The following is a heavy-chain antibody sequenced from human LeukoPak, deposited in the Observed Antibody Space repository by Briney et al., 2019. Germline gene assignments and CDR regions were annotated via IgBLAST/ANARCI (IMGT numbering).Heavy chain of an antibody. J-gene: IGHJ4*02. Sequence: ASVKVSCKASGYTFTSYGISWVRQAPGQGLEWMGWISAYNGNTNYAQKLQGRVTITADKSTSTAYMELSSLRSEDTAVYYCARQNGDTTLGRSSPTLYYFDYWGQGTLVTVSS. V-gene: IGHV1-18*01. CDR1: GYTFTSYG. D-gene: IGHD5-18*01. CDR2: ISAYNGNT. CDR3: ARQNGDTTLGRSSPTLYYFDY.